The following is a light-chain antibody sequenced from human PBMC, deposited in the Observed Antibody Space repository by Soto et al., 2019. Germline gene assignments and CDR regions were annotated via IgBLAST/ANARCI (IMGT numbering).Light chain of an antibody. Sequence: DIQMTQSPSTLSGSVGDRVTITCRASQTISSWLAWYQQKPGKAPKLLIYKASTLKSGVPSRFSGGISGTEFTLTISSLQPDDFASYYCQQYNSYSWTFGQGTKVDIK. J-gene: IGKJ1*01. V-gene: IGKV1-5*03. CDR2: KAS. CDR3: QQYNSYSWT. CDR1: QTISSW.